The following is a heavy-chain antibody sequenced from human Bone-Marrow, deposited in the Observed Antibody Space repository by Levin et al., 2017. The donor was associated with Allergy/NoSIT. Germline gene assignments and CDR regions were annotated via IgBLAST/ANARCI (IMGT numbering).Heavy chain of an antibody. V-gene: IGHV3-11*01. Sequence: SCAASGFIFSDYDMSWVRQAPGKGLEWVSNISSSGNGIYYVDSVRGRFTISRDNAKNSVHLQMNSLRVEDTAMYYCAREDHGMDVWGQGTTVTVSS. CDR1: GFIFSDYD. J-gene: IGHJ6*02. CDR2: ISSSGNGI. CDR3: AREDHGMDV.